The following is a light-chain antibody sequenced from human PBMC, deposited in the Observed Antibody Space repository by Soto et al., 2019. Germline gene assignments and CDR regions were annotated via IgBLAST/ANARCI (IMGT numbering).Light chain of an antibody. V-gene: IGKV3-15*01. Sequence: EIVMTQSPATLSVSPGERATLSCRASQHVRTNLAWYQRKSGQAPRLLIYGASTRATGTPARISGSGSGTEFTLTISSLQSGDSADYYCQQSKNWPLITFGQGTRLEIK. CDR1: QHVRTN. CDR2: GAS. J-gene: IGKJ5*01. CDR3: QQSKNWPLIT.